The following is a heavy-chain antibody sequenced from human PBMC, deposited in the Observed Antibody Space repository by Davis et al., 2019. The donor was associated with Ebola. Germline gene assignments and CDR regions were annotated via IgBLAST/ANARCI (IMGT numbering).Heavy chain of an antibody. CDR1: GSTFSSYA. CDR2: IIPILGIA. Sequence: SVKVSCKASGSTFSSYAISWVRQAPGQGLEWMGRIIPILGIANYAQKFQGRVTITADESTSTAYMELSSLRSEDTAVYYCARDLGGIAPFNWFDPWGQGTLVTVSS. CDR3: ARDLGGIAPFNWFDP. J-gene: IGHJ5*02. D-gene: IGHD6-13*01. V-gene: IGHV1-69*04.